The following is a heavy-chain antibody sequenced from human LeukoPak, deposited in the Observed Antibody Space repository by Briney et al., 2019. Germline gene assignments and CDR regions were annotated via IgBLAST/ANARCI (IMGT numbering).Heavy chain of an antibody. CDR2: ISYDGSNK. J-gene: IGHJ4*02. Sequence: GGSLRLSCAASGFTFSSYGMHWVRQAPGKGLEWVAVISYDGSNKYYADSVKGRFTISRDNSKNTLYLQMNSLRAEDTAVYYCARGLSMVRGVTYYFDYWGQGTLVTVSS. D-gene: IGHD3-10*01. CDR3: ARGLSMVRGVTYYFDY. V-gene: IGHV3-30*03. CDR1: GFTFSSYG.